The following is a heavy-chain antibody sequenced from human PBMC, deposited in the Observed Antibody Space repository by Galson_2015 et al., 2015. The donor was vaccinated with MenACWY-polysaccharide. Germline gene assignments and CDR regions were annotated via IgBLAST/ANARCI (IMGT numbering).Heavy chain of an antibody. CDR1: GFSLSPSGGG. J-gene: IGHJ5*02. CDR3: AHKPRVLLRFGGGSPVGGTITNWFDP. V-gene: IGHV2-5*02. D-gene: IGHD3-10*01. Sequence: PALAKPTQTLTLTCTFSGFSLSPSGGGVGWIRQHPGTGSEWLVLFCCGDGKRHNPSLQSKLTITKDTSKNQMVLTMTNMDPVDTATYYCAHKPRVLLRFGGGSPVGGTITNWFDPWGQGTLVTVSS. CDR2: FCCGDGK.